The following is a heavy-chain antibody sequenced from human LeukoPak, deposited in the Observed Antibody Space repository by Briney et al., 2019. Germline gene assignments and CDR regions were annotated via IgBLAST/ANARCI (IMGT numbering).Heavy chain of an antibody. V-gene: IGHV3-73*01. D-gene: IGHD6-19*01. CDR2: IRSKVNSYAT. J-gene: IGHJ6*03. CDR3: TRQIGQWLSNTAYYYYYMDV. CDR1: GFTFSGSA. Sequence: GGSLRLSCAASGFTFSGSAMHWVRQASGKGLEWVGRIRSKVNSYATAYAASVKGRFTISRDDSKNTAYLQMNRLKTEDTAVYYCTRQIGQWLSNTAYYYYYMDVWGKGTTVTVSS.